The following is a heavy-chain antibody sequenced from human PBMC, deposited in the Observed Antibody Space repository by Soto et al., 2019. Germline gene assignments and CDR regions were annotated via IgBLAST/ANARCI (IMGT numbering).Heavy chain of an antibody. V-gene: IGHV4-59*01. CDR1: GGSISSYY. CDR3: ARDSYRYSSSSPEYYYYGMDV. D-gene: IGHD6-6*01. Sequence: SETLSLTCTVSGGSISSYYWSWIRQPPGKGLEWIGYIYYSGSTNYNPSLKSRVNISVDTSKNQFSLKLSSVTAADTAVYYCARDSYRYSSSSPEYYYYGMDVWGQGTTVTVSS. CDR2: IYYSGST. J-gene: IGHJ6*02.